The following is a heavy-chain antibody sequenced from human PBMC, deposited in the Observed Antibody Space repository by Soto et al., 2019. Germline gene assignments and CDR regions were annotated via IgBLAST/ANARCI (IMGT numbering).Heavy chain of an antibody. CDR3: ARSLGPSRHFFAN. Sequence: EVQLLDSGGDLVQPGGFLRLSWAASGFTFDDYDMSWVRHAPGKGLEWVSTLSDTTYYADSVRGRFTISRDPSGSTLYLQTNSLGVDDTAVYYCARSLGPSRHFFANWGQGTLVTVSS. CDR2: LSDTT. CDR1: GFTFDDYD. D-gene: IGHD3-16*01. J-gene: IGHJ4*02. V-gene: IGHV3-23*01.